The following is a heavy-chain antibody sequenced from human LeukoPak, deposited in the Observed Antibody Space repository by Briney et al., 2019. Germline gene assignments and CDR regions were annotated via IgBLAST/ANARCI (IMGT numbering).Heavy chain of an antibody. V-gene: IGHV4-59*01. CDR1: GGSINDYY. J-gene: IGHJ3*02. Sequence: KTSETLSLTCTVSGGSINDYYWSWIRQSPGKGLEWIGYIFYSGSTDYNPSLKSRVTVSVDTSKNQFSLKLSSVTAADTAVYYCARGAYAAARVFDIWGQGTMVTVFS. D-gene: IGHD6-13*01. CDR3: ARGAYAAARVFDI. CDR2: IFYSGST.